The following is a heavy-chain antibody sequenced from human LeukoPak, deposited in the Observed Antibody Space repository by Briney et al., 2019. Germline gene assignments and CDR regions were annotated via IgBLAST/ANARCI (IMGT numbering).Heavy chain of an antibody. CDR3: ARDPRITIFGVVIMPDY. J-gene: IGHJ4*02. D-gene: IGHD3-3*01. V-gene: IGHV1-69*04. CDR2: IIPILGIA. Sequence: ASVKVSCKASGGXFSSYAISWVRQAPGQGLEWMGRIIPILGIANYAQKFQGRVTITADKSTSTAYMELSSLRSEDTAVYYCARDPRITIFGVVIMPDYWGQGTLVTVSS. CDR1: GGXFSSYA.